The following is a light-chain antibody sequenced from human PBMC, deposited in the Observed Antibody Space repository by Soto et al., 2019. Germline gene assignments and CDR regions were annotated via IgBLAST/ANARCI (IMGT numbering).Light chain of an antibody. J-gene: IGKJ3*01. CDR1: QSVNSY. V-gene: IGKV3-15*01. CDR3: QQYNIWPPIFT. Sequence: EIVMTQSPATLSLSPGERATLSCRASQSVNSYLAWYQQKAGQAPRLLIYAASTRATGIPARFSGSGSGTEFTLTISSLQSEDFALYYCQQYNIWPPIFTFGPGTKVDIK. CDR2: AAS.